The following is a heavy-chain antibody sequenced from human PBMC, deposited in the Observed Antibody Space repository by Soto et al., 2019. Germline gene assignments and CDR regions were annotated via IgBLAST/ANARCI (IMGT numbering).Heavy chain of an antibody. V-gene: IGHV2-5*02. J-gene: IGHJ4*02. CDR3: AHRPSYCSGGSCYSGFDY. CDR1: GFSLSTSRVG. Sequence: QITLKESGPTLVKPTQTLTLTCTFSGFSLSTSRVGVGWIRQPPGKALEWLALIYWDDDKRYSPSLKSRLTSTKDTSKNQAFLTMTNMDPVDTATYYCAHRPSYCSGGSCYSGFDYWGQGTLVTVSS. D-gene: IGHD2-15*01. CDR2: IYWDDDK.